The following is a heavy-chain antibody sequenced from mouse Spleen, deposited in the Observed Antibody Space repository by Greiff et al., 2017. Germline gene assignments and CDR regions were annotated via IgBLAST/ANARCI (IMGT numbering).Heavy chain of an antibody. CDR2: ISYSGST. CDR1: GYSITSGYD. V-gene: IGHV3-1*01. D-gene: IGHD2-14*01. Sequence: DVKLQESGPGMVKPSQSLSLTCTVTGYSITSGYDWHWIRHFPGNKLEWMGYISYSGSTNYNPSLKSRISITHDTSKNHFFLKLNSVTTEDTATYYCARDERYDWFAYWGQGTLVTVSA. J-gene: IGHJ3*01. CDR3: ARDERYDWFAY.